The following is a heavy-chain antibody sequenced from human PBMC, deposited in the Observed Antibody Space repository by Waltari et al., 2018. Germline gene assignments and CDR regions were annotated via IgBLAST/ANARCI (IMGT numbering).Heavy chain of an antibody. D-gene: IGHD3-16*02. V-gene: IGHV4-39*01. CDR1: GGSISSSSYY. CDR2: IYYSGRT. J-gene: IGHJ1*01. Sequence: QLQLQESGPGLVKPSETLSLTCTVSGGSISSSSYYWGWIRQPPGKGLEWIGSIYYSGRTYYNPSLKSRVTISVDTSKNQFSLKLSSVTAADTAVYYCASSPRDMITFGGVIVIRYFQHWGQGTLVTVSS. CDR3: ASSPRDMITFGGVIVIRYFQH.